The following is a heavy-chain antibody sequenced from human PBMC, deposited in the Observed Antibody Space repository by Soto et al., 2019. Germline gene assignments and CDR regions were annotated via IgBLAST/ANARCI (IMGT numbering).Heavy chain of an antibody. V-gene: IGHV3-7*04. CDR1: GFSFRSDW. CDR3: SGGVGDAI. Sequence: EDQLVESGGGLVQPGGSLRLTCAVSGFSFRSDWMNWVRQAPGKGLEWVAHTNQDGSEKYYLDSVKGRFTIFRDNAKNSLYLQMNSLRAEDTAVYYCSGGVGDAIWGQGTLVTVPS. D-gene: IGHD1-26*01. J-gene: IGHJ4*02. CDR2: TNQDGSEK.